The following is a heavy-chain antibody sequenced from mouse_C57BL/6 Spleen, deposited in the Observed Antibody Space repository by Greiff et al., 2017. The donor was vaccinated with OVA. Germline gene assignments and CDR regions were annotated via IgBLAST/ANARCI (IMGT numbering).Heavy chain of an antibody. CDR2: IHPSDSDT. D-gene: IGHD2-4*01. Sequence: QVQLQQPGAELVKPGASVKVSCKASGYTFTSYWMHWVKQRPGQGLEWIGRIHPSDSDTNYNQKFKGKATLTVDQSSSTAYMQLSSLTSEDSAVYYCAPSYDYDWFAYWGQGTLVTVSA. CDR1: GYTFTSYW. J-gene: IGHJ3*01. V-gene: IGHV1-74*01. CDR3: APSYDYDWFAY.